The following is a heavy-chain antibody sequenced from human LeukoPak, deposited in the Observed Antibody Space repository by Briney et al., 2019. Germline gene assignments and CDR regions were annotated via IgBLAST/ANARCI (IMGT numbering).Heavy chain of an antibody. V-gene: IGHV3-23*01. CDR3: AKDATIMVRGVPPVY. D-gene: IGHD3-10*01. CDR1: GFTFSRYG. CDR2: ISGLGDMT. J-gene: IGHJ4*02. Sequence: PGGSLRLSCAASGFTFSRYGMSWVRQAPGRGLEWVSTISGLGDMTYYADSVKGRFIISRDNSKNTLYLQMNSLRVDDTAIYYCAKDATIMVRGVPPVYWGQGTLVTVSS.